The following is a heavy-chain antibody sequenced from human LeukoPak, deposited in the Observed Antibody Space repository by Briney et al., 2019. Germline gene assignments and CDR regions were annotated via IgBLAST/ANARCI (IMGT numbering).Heavy chain of an antibody. CDR1: GGSISSYY. CDR2: IYYSGST. CDR3: AREKRKGIGYCSSTSCWNEWFDP. J-gene: IGHJ5*02. V-gene: IGHV4-59*01. Sequence: SETLSLTSTVSGGSISSYYWSWIRQPPGKGLEWIGYIYYSGSTNYNPSLKSRVTISVDTSKNQFSLKLSSVTAADTAVYYCAREKRKGIGYCSSTSCWNEWFDPWGQGTLVTVSS. D-gene: IGHD2-2*01.